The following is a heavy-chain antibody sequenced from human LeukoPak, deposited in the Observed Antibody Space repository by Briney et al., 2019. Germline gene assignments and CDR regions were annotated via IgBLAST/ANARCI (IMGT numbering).Heavy chain of an antibody. CDR3: ARRLSTRSYYLDD. D-gene: IGHD2/OR15-2a*01. CDR2: IYYSGTT. J-gene: IGHJ4*02. Sequence: SETLSLTCTVSGGSISISSDYWGWIRQPPGKGLEWIGDIYYSGTTNYNPYLKSRVTMSVDTSKNQSSHKLNSATAADTAVYYCARRLSTRSYYLDDWGQGTLVTVSS. V-gene: IGHV4-39*01. CDR1: GGSISISSDY.